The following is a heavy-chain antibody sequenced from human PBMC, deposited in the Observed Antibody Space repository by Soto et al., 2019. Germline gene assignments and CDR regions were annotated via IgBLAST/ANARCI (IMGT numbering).Heavy chain of an antibody. Sequence: QAQLVESGGGVVQPGRSLRLSCAASGFTFSSYAMHWVRQAPGKGLEWVAVISYDGSNKYYADSVKGRFTISRDNSKNTLYLQMNSLRAEDTAVYYCAREGYDDYYYYGMDVWGQGTTVTVSS. CDR1: GFTFSSYA. V-gene: IGHV3-30-3*01. CDR3: AREGYDDYYYYGMDV. J-gene: IGHJ6*02. D-gene: IGHD1-1*01. CDR2: ISYDGSNK.